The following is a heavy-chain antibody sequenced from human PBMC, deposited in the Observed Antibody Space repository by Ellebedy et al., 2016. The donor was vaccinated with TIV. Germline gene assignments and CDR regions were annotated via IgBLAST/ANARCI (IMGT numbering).Heavy chain of an antibody. Sequence: KVSXXGSGYSFTSHWIGWVRQMPGKGLEWMGLIYPVDSDTTYSPSFQGQVTISVDKSITTAYLQWKSLKASDTAMYYCARRVIGGSYSPLWYFDLWGRGTLVTVSS. CDR2: IYPVDSDT. V-gene: IGHV5-51*01. D-gene: IGHD1-26*01. J-gene: IGHJ2*01. CDR3: ARRVIGGSYSPLWYFDL. CDR1: GYSFTSHW.